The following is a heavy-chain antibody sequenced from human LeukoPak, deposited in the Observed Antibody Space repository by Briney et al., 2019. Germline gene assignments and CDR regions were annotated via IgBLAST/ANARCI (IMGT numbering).Heavy chain of an antibody. CDR3: AKNRPFGRWLQQIDY. V-gene: IGHV3-30*18. CDR2: ISYDGSNK. D-gene: IGHD5-24*01. CDR1: GFTIGGFA. J-gene: IGHJ4*02. Sequence: GGSLRLSCAASGFTIGGFAMTWVRQAPGKGLEWVAVISYDGSNKYYADSVKGRFTISRDNSKNTLYLQMNSLRAEDTAVYYCAKNRPFGRWLQQIDYWGQGTLVTVSS.